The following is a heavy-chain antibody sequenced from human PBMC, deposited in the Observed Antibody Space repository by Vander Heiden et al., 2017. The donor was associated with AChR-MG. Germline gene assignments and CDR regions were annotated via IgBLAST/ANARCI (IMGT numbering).Heavy chain of an antibody. J-gene: IGHJ4*02. D-gene: IGHD5-18*01. V-gene: IGHV3-9*02. CDR3: AKEGYSYGNFDY. CDR2: ISWNSGSI. CDR1: GFTSDDYA. Sequence: EVQLVESGGGLVPPGRSLRLSCAASGFTSDDYAMHWVRQAPGKGVEWVSGISWNSGSIGYADSVKGRFTSSRDNAKNSLYLQMNSLRAEDTALYCCAKEGYSYGNFDYWGQGTLVTVSS.